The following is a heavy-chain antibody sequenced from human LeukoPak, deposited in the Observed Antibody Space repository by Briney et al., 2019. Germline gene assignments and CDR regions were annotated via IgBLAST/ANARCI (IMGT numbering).Heavy chain of an antibody. J-gene: IGHJ3*02. D-gene: IGHD3-22*01. CDR1: GFTFSTYW. Sequence: GGSLRLSCAASGFTFSTYWMTWVRQTPGKGLEWVANIKEDGSEKYYVDSVRGRFTISRDNAKNSLYLQMNSLRAEATAVYYCARNPELGSDSTGYRAFDIWGQGIMVTVSS. CDR3: ARNPELGSDSTGYRAFDI. CDR2: IKEDGSEK. V-gene: IGHV3-7*01.